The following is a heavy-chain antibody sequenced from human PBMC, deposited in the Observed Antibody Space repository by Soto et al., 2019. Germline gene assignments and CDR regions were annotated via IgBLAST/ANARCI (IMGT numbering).Heavy chain of an antibody. D-gene: IGHD3-16*01. Sequence: QVQLVQSGAEVKKPGSSVKVSCKASGGTFSSYAISWVRQAPGQGLEWMGGIIPIFGTANYAQKFQGRVTIAAGESTSTAYMELSSLRSEDTAVYYCARVGEGGDGYNYFDYWGQGTLVTVSS. J-gene: IGHJ4*02. CDR2: IIPIFGTA. V-gene: IGHV1-69*01. CDR1: GGTFSSYA. CDR3: ARVGEGGDGYNYFDY.